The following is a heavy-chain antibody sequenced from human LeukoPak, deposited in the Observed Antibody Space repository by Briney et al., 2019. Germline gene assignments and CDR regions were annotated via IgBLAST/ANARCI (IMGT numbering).Heavy chain of an antibody. V-gene: IGHV4-59*08. J-gene: IGHJ3*02. CDR2: IYYSGST. CDR3: ARRAHDAFDI. Sequence: PSETLSLTCTVSGGSISSYYWSWIRQPPGKGLEWIGYIYYSGSTNYNPSLKSRVTISVDTSKNQFSPKLSSVTAADTAVYYCARRAHDAFDIWGQGTMVTVSS. CDR1: GGSISSYY.